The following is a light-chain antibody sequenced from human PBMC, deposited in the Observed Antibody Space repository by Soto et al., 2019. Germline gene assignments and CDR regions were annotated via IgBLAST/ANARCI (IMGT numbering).Light chain of an antibody. J-gene: IGLJ3*02. CDR1: SSDVGGYNY. CDR3: SSFTSINTWV. CDR2: EVS. V-gene: IGLV2-14*01. Sequence: QSALTQPASVSGSPGQSITISCTGTSSDVGGYNYVSWYQQHPGKAPKLMIYEVSNRPSGVSNRFFGSKSGNTASLTISGLQTKDEADYYCSSFTSINTWVFGGGTKVTVL.